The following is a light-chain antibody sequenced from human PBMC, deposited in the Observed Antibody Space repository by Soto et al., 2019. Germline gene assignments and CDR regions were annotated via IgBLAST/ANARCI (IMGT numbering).Light chain of an antibody. CDR2: EVS. Sequence: TISCTGTSSDVGSDNLVSWYQQHPGKAPKFIIYEVSQRPAGVSYRFSGSKSGNTAYLTISGLQAEDEADYYCCSYAGSITYVFGTGTKVTVL. J-gene: IGLJ1*01. V-gene: IGLV2-23*02. CDR1: SSDVGSDNL. CDR3: CSYAGSITYV.